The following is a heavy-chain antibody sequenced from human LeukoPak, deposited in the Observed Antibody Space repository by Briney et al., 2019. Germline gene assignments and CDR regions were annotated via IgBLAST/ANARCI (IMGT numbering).Heavy chain of an antibody. J-gene: IGHJ5*02. Sequence: GGSLRLSCAASGFTFDDYGMSWVRQAPGKGLEWVSGIDRNGDSTGYADSVEGRFTISRDNAKNSLYLQMNSLRAEDTAVYYCARCSSTSWDWFDPWGQGTLVTVSS. CDR1: GFTFDDYG. CDR3: ARCSSTSWDWFDP. D-gene: IGHD2-2*01. CDR2: IDRNGDST. V-gene: IGHV3-20*04.